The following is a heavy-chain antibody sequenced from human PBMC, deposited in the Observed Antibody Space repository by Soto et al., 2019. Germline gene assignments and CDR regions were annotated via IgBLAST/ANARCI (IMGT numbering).Heavy chain of an antibody. Sequence: GGSLRLSCAASGFTFSDYSMNWVRQAPGRGLEWVSYISSSSFTIHYADSVEGRFAISRDNAKNSLYLQMNSLRAEDTAVYYCARDYNDFCSGHFDFWGKGALVPVSS. V-gene: IGHV3-48*01. D-gene: IGHD3-3*01. CDR3: ARDYNDFCSGHFDF. CDR2: ISSSSFTI. J-gene: IGHJ4*02. CDR1: GFTFSDYS.